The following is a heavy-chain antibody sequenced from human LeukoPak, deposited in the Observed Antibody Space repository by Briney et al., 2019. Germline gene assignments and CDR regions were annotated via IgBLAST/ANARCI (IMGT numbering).Heavy chain of an antibody. V-gene: IGHV1-69*05. Sequence: SVKVSCKASGGTFSSYAISWVRQAPGQGLKWMGRIIPIFGTANYAQKFQGRVTITTDESTSTAYMELSSLRSEDTAVYYFARGDYYDSSGYLPSDYWGQGTLVTVSS. CDR2: IIPIFGTA. D-gene: IGHD3-22*01. CDR3: ARGDYYDSSGYLPSDY. CDR1: GGTFSSYA. J-gene: IGHJ4*02.